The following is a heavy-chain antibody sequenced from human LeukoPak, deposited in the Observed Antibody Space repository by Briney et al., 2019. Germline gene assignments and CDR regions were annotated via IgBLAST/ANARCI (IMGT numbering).Heavy chain of an antibody. J-gene: IGHJ4*02. CDR3: ARKAGITMVRGSHPYLGY. V-gene: IGHV1-2*02. CDR2: INPNSGGT. Sequence: ASVKVSCKASGYTFTDYYIHWVRQAPGQGLEWMGWINPNSGGTNYAQKFQGRVTMTRDTSISTAYMELSRQRSDDTAVCYCARKAGITMVRGSHPYLGYWGQGTLVTVSS. D-gene: IGHD3-10*01. CDR1: GYTFTDYY.